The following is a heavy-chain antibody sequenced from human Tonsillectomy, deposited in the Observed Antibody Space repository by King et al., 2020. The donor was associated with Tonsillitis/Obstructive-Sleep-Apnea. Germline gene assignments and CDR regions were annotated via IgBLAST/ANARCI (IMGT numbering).Heavy chain of an antibody. D-gene: IGHD3-10*01. CDR1: GGSISTYY. Sequence: VQLQESGPGLVKPSETLSLTCTVSGGSISTYYWSWIRQPPGKGLEWIGYIYYSGSTNYSPSLKSRVTISVDTSKNQFSLTLSSVTAADTAVYFCARVREGEGSSPRGYYYFYYMDVWGVGTTVTVSS. CDR3: ARVREGEGSSPRGYYYFYYMDV. V-gene: IGHV4-59*01. J-gene: IGHJ6*03. CDR2: IYYSGST.